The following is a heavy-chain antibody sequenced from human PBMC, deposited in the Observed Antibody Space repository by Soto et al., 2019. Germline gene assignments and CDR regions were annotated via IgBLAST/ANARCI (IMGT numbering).Heavy chain of an antibody. CDR3: ARRRPWMDAFDI. Sequence: PSETLSLTCTVSGGSISSYYWSWIRQSPGKGLEWVAYISHTGTTDYNPSLKSRLTISLDTSKNQFSLKLTSVTAADTAVYYCARRRPWMDAFDIWGQWTKVT. D-gene: IGHD5-12*01. V-gene: IGHV4-59*01. CDR2: ISHTGTT. CDR1: GGSISSYY. J-gene: IGHJ3*02.